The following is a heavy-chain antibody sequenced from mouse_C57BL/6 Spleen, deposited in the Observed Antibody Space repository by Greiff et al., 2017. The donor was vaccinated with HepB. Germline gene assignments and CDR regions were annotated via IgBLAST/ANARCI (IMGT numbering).Heavy chain of an antibody. D-gene: IGHD2-5*01. CDR1: GFTFSDYG. CDR2: ISSGSSTI. J-gene: IGHJ2*01. CDR3: ARAQSPYYSNNGDYFDY. Sequence: EVKVVESGGGLVKPGGSLKLSCAASGFTFSDYGMHWVRQAPEKGLEWVAYISSGSSTIYYADTVKGRFTISRDNAKTTLFMQMTSLRSEDTAMYYCARAQSPYYSNNGDYFDYWGQGTTLTVSS. V-gene: IGHV5-17*01.